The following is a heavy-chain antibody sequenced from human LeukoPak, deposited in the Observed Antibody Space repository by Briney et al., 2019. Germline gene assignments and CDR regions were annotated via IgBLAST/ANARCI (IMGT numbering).Heavy chain of an antibody. CDR3: ASATYYYDSSGYRVYYFDY. J-gene: IGHJ4*02. V-gene: IGHV3-7*01. CDR2: IKEDGSEK. D-gene: IGHD3-22*01. Sequence: GGSLRLSCAASGFTFSSYWMSWVRQAPGKGGEWVAHIKEDGSEKYYVDSVTGRFTISRDTAKNSLYLQMNSLRAEDTAVYYCASATYYYDSSGYRVYYFDYWGQGTLVTVSS. CDR1: GFTFSSYW.